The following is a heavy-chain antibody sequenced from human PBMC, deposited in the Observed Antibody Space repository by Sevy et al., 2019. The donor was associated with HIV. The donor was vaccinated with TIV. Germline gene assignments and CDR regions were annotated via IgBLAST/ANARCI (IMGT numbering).Heavy chain of an antibody. CDR2: IIPILGTV. J-gene: IGHJ4*02. CDR1: GGTFSSYG. Sequence: ASVKVSCKASGGTFSSYGISWVRQAPGQGLEWMGGIIPILGTVNYAQKFQGRVTITADESTKTAYMELRRLRSGDTAVDYYARGGGNGWYYFDYWGQETLVTVSS. V-gene: IGHV1-69*13. D-gene: IGHD6-19*01. CDR3: ARGGGNGWYYFDY.